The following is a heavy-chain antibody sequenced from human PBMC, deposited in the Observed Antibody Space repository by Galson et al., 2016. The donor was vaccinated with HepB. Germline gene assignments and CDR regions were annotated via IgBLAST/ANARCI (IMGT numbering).Heavy chain of an antibody. J-gene: IGHJ6*02. V-gene: IGHV3-64D*06. CDR1: GFSFSSYP. Sequence: SLRLSCAASGFSFSSYPMHWVRQAPGKGLEYVSGITTNGDDTKYADSVKGRSTIFRDNSKNTLYLQMRSLRAEDTAVYYCVKSNLAAPGGFYGMDVWGQGTTVTVSS. CDR2: ITTNGDDT. D-gene: IGHD6-13*01. CDR3: VKSNLAAPGGFYGMDV.